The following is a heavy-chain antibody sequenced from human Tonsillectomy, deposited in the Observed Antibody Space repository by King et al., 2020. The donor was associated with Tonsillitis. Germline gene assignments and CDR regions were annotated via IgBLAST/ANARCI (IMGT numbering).Heavy chain of an antibody. D-gene: IGHD5/OR15-5a*01. CDR2: IDPSDSYT. V-gene: IGHV5-10-1*03. J-gene: IGHJ3*02. CDR3: AREMYALTADFYIVSASNHEAFDI. Sequence: EVQLVESGAEVKKPGESLRISCKGSGYSFTSYWISWVRQMPGKGLEWMGRIDPSDSYTNYSPSFQGHVTISADKSISTAYLQWSSLKASDTAMYYCAREMYALTADFYIVSASNHEAFDIWGQGTMVTVSS. CDR1: GYSFTSYW.